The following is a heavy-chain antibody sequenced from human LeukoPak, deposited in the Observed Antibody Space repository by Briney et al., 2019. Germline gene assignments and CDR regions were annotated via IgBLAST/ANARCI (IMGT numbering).Heavy chain of an antibody. CDR1: GDSINSGSYY. J-gene: IGHJ6*03. CDR2: IYYSGST. Sequence: SETLSLTCTVSGDSINSGSYYWSRIRQPPGKGLEWIGYIYYSGSTNYNPSLKSRVTISVDTSKNQFSLKLSSVTAADTAVYYCARVSVGGYYYYYMDVWGKGTTVTISS. CDR3: ARVSVGGYYYYYMDV. V-gene: IGHV4-61*01. D-gene: IGHD1-14*01.